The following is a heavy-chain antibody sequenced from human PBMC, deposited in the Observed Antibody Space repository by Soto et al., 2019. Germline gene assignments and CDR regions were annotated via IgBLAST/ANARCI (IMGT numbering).Heavy chain of an antibody. J-gene: IGHJ4*02. CDR2: ISSNGGST. CDR1: GFTFSSYS. D-gene: IGHD5-18*01. CDR3: VKILQYSYGLPH. Sequence: GGSLRLSCAASGFTFSSYSMHWVRQAPGKGLEFVSAISSNGGSTYYADSVKGRFTISRDNSKNTLYLQMSSLRAEDTAVYYCVKILQYSYGLPHWGQGTLVTVSS. V-gene: IGHV3-64D*06.